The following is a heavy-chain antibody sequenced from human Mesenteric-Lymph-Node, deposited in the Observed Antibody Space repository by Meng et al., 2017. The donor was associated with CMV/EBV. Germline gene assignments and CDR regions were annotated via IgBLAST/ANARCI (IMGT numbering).Heavy chain of an antibody. CDR3: ARADFSSGFYPFDY. D-gene: IGHD3-3*01. Sequence: GGSLRLSCAASGFTFSSYSMNWVRQAPGKGLEWVSSISSSSSYIYYADSVKGRFTISRDNAKNSVFLHMNSLRAEDTAVYYCARADFSSGFYPFDYWGPGTLVTVSS. V-gene: IGHV3-21*06. CDR1: GFTFSSYS. J-gene: IGHJ4*02. CDR2: ISSSSSYI.